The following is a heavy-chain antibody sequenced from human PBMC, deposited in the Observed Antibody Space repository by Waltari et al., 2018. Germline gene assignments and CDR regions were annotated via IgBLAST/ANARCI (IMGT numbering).Heavy chain of an antibody. V-gene: IGHV4-39*07. CDR3: ARVAIAAAGPSPSP. J-gene: IGHJ5*02. D-gene: IGHD6-13*01. Sequence: QLQLQESGPGLVKPSETLSLTCTVSGGSISSSSYYWGWIRQPPGQGLEWIGSIYSSGSTYDSPSLRSRVTISVDTSKNQFSLKLSSVTAADTAVYYCARVAIAAAGPSPSPWGQGTLVTVSS. CDR2: IYSSGST. CDR1: GGSISSSSYY.